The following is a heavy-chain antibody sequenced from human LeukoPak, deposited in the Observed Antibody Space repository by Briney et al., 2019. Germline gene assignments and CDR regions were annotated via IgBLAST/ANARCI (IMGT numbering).Heavy chain of an antibody. CDR1: GYTFTSYY. CDR3: ASGPYSSSWYGATYYYYYMDV. V-gene: IGHV1-46*01. CDR2: INPSGGST. D-gene: IGHD6-13*01. Sequence: ASVKVSCKASGYTFTSYYMHWVRQAPGQGLEWMGIINPSGGSTSYAQKFQGRVTMTRDMSTSTVYMELSSLRSEDTAVYYCASGPYSSSWYGATYYYYYMDVWGKGTTVTVSS. J-gene: IGHJ6*03.